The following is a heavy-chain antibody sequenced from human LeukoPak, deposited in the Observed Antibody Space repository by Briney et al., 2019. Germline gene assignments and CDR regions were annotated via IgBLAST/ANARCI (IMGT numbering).Heavy chain of an antibody. J-gene: IGHJ6*02. CDR3: ARDLDYSNPNYYYYGMDV. Sequence: GGSLRLSCAASGFTFSSYAMHWVRQAPGKGLEWVAVISYDGGNKYYADSVKGRFTISRDNSKNTLYLQMNSLRAEDTAVYYCARDLDYSNPNYYYYGMDVWGQGTTVTVSS. V-gene: IGHV3-30*04. D-gene: IGHD4-11*01. CDR2: ISYDGGNK. CDR1: GFTFSSYA.